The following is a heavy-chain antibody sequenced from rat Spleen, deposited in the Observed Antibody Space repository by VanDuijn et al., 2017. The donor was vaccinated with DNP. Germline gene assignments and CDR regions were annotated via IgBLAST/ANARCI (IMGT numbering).Heavy chain of an antibody. J-gene: IGHJ3*01. Sequence: EVQLVESGGGLVQPGRSLRLSCAASGFTFSGYNMAWVRQAPKKGLEWVATIIYDGSGTYYRDSVKGRFTISRDNAENTVYLQMNSLRSEDTATYYCATSSYFGYDYGFAYWGQGTLVTVSS. CDR2: IIYDGSGT. CDR1: GFTFSGYN. D-gene: IGHD1-7*01. CDR3: ATSSYFGYDYGFAY. V-gene: IGHV5S10*01.